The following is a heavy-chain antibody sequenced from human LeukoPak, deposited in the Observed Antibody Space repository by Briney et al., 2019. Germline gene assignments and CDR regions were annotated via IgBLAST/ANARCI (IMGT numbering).Heavy chain of an antibody. CDR3: AKEGDVVVTREGYFQH. J-gene: IGHJ1*01. D-gene: IGHD2-21*02. CDR2: IRSKAYGGTT. Sequence: GGSLRLSCTASGFTFSDYAMSWFRQAPGKGLEWVGFIRSKAYGGTTEYAASVKGRFTISRDDSKSIAYLQMNSLKTEDTAVYYCAKEGDVVVTREGYFQHWGQGTLVTVSS. CDR1: GFTFSDYA. V-gene: IGHV3-49*03.